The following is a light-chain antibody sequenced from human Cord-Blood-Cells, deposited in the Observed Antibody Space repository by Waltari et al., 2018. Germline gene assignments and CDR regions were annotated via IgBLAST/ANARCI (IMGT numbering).Light chain of an antibody. CDR3: QQYNSYSPVT. Sequence: DIQMPQSPSTLSASVGDRVTITCRASQSISSWLAWYHQKPGKAPKLLIYKASSLESGVPSRFSGSGSGTEFTLTISSLQPDDFATYYCQQYNSYSPVTFVQGTKLEIK. V-gene: IGKV1-5*03. J-gene: IGKJ2*01. CDR2: KAS. CDR1: QSISSW.